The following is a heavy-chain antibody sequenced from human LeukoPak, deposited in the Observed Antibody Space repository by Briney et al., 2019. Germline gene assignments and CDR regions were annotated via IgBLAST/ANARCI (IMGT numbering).Heavy chain of an antibody. CDR3: ATTQGDWFGP. D-gene: IGHD3-16*01. J-gene: IGHJ5*02. Sequence: SETLSLTCSVSGGSISSSSYYWGWIRQPPGEGLEWIGHMYYSGNTYYNPSLKSRVTISVDTSKNQFSLKLSSVTAADTAVYYCATTQGDWFGPWGQGTLVTVSS. CDR2: MYYSGNT. CDR1: GGSISSSSYY. V-gene: IGHV4-39*01.